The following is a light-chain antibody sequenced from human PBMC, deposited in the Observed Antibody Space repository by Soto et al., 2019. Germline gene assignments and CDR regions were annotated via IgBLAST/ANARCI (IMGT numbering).Light chain of an antibody. CDR2: GAS. CDR1: QSVSSN. V-gene: IGKV3-15*01. Sequence: EIVMTQSPATLSVSPGERATLSCRASQSVSSNLAWYQQKPGQAPRLLIYGASTRATGIPARFSGSGSGTEFTLTISSLQSEDFAVYYCHQYNNWPPTFGQGTMLEIK. J-gene: IGKJ2*01. CDR3: HQYNNWPPT.